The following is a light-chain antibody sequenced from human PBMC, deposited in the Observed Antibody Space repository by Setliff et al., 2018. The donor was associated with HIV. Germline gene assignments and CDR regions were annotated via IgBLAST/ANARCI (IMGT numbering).Light chain of an antibody. CDR1: SSNIGSNT. Sequence: QSVLTQPPSASGTPGQRVTISCSGSSSNIGSNTVNWYQQVPGTAPKLLIYKNNQRPSGVPDRFSGSKSGTSASLAISGLQSEDEADYYCAAWDDSLSVFVFGTGTKVTVL. CDR3: AAWDDSLSVFV. J-gene: IGLJ1*01. CDR2: KNN. V-gene: IGLV1-44*01.